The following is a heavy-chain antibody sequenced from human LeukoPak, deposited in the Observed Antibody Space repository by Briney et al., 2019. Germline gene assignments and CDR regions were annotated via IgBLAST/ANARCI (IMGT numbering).Heavy chain of an antibody. V-gene: IGHV3-7*01. Sequence: GGSLRLSCAASGFTFSNYWMTWVRQAPGKGLEWVASIKQVGNDKFYVDSVKGRFTISRDNAKNSLYLQMNSLRAEDTAVYYCARDPGDYWGQGTLVTVSS. CDR3: ARDPGDY. J-gene: IGHJ4*02. D-gene: IGHD3-10*01. CDR2: IKQVGNDK. CDR1: GFTFSNYW.